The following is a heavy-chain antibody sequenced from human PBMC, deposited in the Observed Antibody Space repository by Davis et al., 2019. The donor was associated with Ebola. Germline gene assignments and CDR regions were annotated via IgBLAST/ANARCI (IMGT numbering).Heavy chain of an antibody. CDR3: ARYCHYTDCSYFDC. J-gene: IGHJ4*02. V-gene: IGHV3-23*01. CDR2: ISASESHT. CDR1: ASPISNYV. Sequence: PSETLSLTCAASASPISNYVICLVRNAPAKELHLVAAISASESHTHYSDYVRGRFTISKDNSKNTLYFQMNSLRAEDTATYYCARYCHYTDCSYFDCWGQGTMVAVA. D-gene: IGHD2-15*01.